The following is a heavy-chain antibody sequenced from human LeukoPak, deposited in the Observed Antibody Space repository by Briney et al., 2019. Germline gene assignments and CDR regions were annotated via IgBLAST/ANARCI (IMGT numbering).Heavy chain of an antibody. D-gene: IGHD3-3*02. CDR2: IKEDGSEK. V-gene: IGHV3-7*01. J-gene: IGHJ4*02. CDR1: GFMFRSYW. Sequence: GGSLRLSCGASGFMFRSYWMSWVRQAPGKGLEWVANIKEDGSEKHHVDSVKGRFTISRDNAKNSLYLQMNSLRAEDTAVYYCARVRPAISYWGQGTLATVSS. CDR3: ARVRPAISY.